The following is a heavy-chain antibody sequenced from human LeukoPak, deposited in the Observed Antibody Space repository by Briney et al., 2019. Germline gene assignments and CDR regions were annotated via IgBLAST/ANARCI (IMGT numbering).Heavy chain of an antibody. V-gene: IGHV3-7*01. Sequence: PGGSLRLSCAVSGFTFSTYWMTWVRQAPGKGLEWVANIKQDGSEKYYVDSVKGRFTISRDNAKNSLYLQMNSLRAEDTAVYYCARGNWNYEWGQGTLVTVSS. CDR2: IKQDGSEK. CDR3: ARGNWNYE. J-gene: IGHJ4*02. D-gene: IGHD1-7*01. CDR1: GFTFSTYW.